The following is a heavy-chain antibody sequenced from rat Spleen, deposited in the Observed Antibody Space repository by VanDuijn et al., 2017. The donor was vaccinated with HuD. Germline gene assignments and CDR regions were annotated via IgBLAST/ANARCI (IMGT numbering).Heavy chain of an antibody. D-gene: IGHD1-4*01. Sequence: EVQLVESGGGLVQPGRSLKLSCAASGFTYSNYVMAWVRQAPTKGLEWVASISTGGGNTYYRDSVKGRFTISRDNAKNTLYLQMDSLRSEDTATYYGAKGGYNYGWFAYWGQGTLVTVSS. CDR3: AKGGYNYGWFAY. CDR2: ISTGGGNT. CDR1: GFTYSNYV. J-gene: IGHJ3*01. V-gene: IGHV5S13*01.